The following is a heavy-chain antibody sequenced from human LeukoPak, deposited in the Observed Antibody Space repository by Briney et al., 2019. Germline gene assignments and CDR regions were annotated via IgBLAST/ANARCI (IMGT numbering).Heavy chain of an antibody. CDR1: GGSISSSSYY. D-gene: IGHD3-22*01. V-gene: IGHV4-39*01. Sequence: SETLSLTCTVSGGSISSSSYYWGWIRQPPGKGLEWIGSIYYSGSTYYNPSLKSRVTISVDTSKNQFSLKLSSVTAADTAAYYCARHYKGYYDSSGPTDYWGQGTLVTVPS. CDR3: ARHYKGYYDSSGPTDY. J-gene: IGHJ4*02. CDR2: IYYSGST.